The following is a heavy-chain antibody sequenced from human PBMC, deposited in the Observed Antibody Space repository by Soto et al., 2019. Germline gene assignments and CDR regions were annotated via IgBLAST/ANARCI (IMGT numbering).Heavy chain of an antibody. CDR3: ARMPTPGRLGELSVLPPAY. CDR2: INAGNGNT. V-gene: IGHV1-3*01. Sequence: QVQLVQSGAEVKKPGASVKVSCKASGYTFTSYAMHWVRQAPGQRLEWMGWINAGNGNTKYSQKFQGRVTITRDTSASTAYMKLSSLRSEDTAVYYCARMPTPGRLGELSVLPPAYWGQGTLVTVSS. CDR1: GYTFTSYA. J-gene: IGHJ4*02. D-gene: IGHD3-16*02.